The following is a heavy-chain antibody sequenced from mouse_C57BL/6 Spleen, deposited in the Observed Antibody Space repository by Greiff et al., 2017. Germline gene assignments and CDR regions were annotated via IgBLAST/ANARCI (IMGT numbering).Heavy chain of an antibody. CDR2: ISDGGSYT. CDR1: GFTFSSYA. D-gene: IGHD2-5*01. V-gene: IGHV5-4*01. J-gene: IGHJ3*01. CDR3: ARDNSNYAWFAY. Sequence: DVHLVESGGGLVKPGGSLKLSCAASGFTFSSYAMSWVRQTPEKRLEWVATISDGGSYTYYPDNVKGRFTISRDNAKNNLYLQMSHLKSEDTAMYYCARDNSNYAWFAYWGQGTLVTVSA.